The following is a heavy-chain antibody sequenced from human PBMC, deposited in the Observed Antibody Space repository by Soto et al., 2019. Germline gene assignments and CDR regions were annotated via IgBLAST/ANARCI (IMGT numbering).Heavy chain of an antibody. CDR1: GFTFDDYA. CDR3: AKDMRGYHYGMDV. V-gene: IGHV3-9*01. J-gene: IGHJ6*02. Sequence: EVQLVESGGGLVPPGRSLRLSCAASGFTFDDYAMHWVRQAPGKGLEWVSGISWNSGSIGYADSVKGRFTISRDNAKNSLYLQMNSLRAEDTALYYCAKDMRGYHYGMDVWGQGTTVTVSS. CDR2: ISWNSGSI.